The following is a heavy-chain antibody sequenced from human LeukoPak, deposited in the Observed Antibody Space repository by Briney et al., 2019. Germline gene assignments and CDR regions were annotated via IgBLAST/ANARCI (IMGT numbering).Heavy chain of an antibody. CDR3: AKSGYNRFDY. J-gene: IGHJ4*02. CDR2: INSDGSGT. V-gene: IGHV3-74*01. Sequence: GGSLRLSCAASGFTFSSFWMHWVRQTPGKGLVGVSRINSDGSGTSYADSVKGRFTISRDNSKNTLYLQMNSLIAEDTAVYYCAKSGYNRFDYWGQGTLVTVSS. D-gene: IGHD5-24*01. CDR1: GFTFSSFW.